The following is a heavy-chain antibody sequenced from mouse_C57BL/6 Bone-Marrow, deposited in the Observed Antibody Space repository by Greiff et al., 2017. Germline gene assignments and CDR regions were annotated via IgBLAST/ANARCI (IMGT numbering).Heavy chain of an antibody. D-gene: IGHD1-1*01. CDR3: ARKDGSSPFAY. Sequence: QVQLQQPGAELVKPGASVKLSCKASGYTFTSYWMQWVKQRPGQGLEWIGNIDPSDSETHYNQKFKDKATLTVDKSSSTAYMQLSSLTSEDSAVYYCARKDGSSPFAYWGQGTLVTVSA. CDR2: IDPSDSET. V-gene: IGHV1-52*01. J-gene: IGHJ3*01. CDR1: GYTFTSYW.